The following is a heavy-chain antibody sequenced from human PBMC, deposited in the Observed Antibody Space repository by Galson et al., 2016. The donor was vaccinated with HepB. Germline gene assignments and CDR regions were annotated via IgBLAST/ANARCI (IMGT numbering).Heavy chain of an antibody. CDR1: GGSISV. V-gene: IGHV4-34*01. D-gene: IGHD1-26*01. Sequence: ETLSLTCVVSGGSISVRQAPGKGLEWIGEITRYGHSNYNPSLKSRVSISGDTSKNQIFLKMTSVTAADTALYFCAKLVEGAGHWYFDIWGRGTLVTVSS. J-gene: IGHJ2*01. CDR2: ITRYGHS. CDR3: AKLVEGAGHWYFDI.